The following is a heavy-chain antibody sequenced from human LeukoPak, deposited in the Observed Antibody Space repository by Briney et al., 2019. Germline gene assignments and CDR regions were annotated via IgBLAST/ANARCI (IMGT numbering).Heavy chain of an antibody. Sequence: SETLSLTCTVSGGSISSYYWSWIRQPPGKGLEWIGYIYYSGSTYYNPSLKSRVTISVDRSKNQFSLKLSSVTAADTAVYYCARGSSSWYQGSFDPWGQGTLVTVSS. CDR1: GGSISSYY. V-gene: IGHV4-59*12. CDR3: ARGSSSWYQGSFDP. CDR2: IYYSGST. D-gene: IGHD6-13*01. J-gene: IGHJ5*02.